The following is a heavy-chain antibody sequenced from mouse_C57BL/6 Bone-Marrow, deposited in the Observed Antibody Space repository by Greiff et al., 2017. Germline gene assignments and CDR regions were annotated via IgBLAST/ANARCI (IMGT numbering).Heavy chain of an antibody. D-gene: IGHD1-1*01. CDR2: IHPNRGST. CDR1: GYTFTSYW. Sequence: VQLQQPGAELVKPGASVKLSCKASGYTFTSYWMHWVKQRPGQGLGWIGMIHPNRGSTNYNEKFKSKATLTVDKSSSTAYMQLSSLTSEDSAVYYCAISTTVVATDYWGQGTTLTVSS. CDR3: AISTTVVATDY. V-gene: IGHV1-64*01. J-gene: IGHJ2*01.